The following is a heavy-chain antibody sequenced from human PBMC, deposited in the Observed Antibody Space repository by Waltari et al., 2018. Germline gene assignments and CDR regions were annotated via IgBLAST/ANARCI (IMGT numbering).Heavy chain of an antibody. Sequence: QVQLQQWGAGLLGPSETLSLTCAVSGASFSDYYWGWVRQPPGKGLEWIGQIRHPGSTNYNPSLKSRVTISIDTPRSQFSLRLSSVTAADTALYFCTRGGNYDFWSHRPFVDPWGQGTLVTVSS. D-gene: IGHD3-3*01. CDR1: GASFSDYY. V-gene: IGHV4-34*01. J-gene: IGHJ5*02. CDR3: TRGGNYDFWSHRPFVDP. CDR2: IRHPGST.